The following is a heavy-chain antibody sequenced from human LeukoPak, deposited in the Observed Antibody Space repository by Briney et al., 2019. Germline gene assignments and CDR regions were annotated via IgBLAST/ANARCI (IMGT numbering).Heavy chain of an antibody. CDR2: ISGSGGST. D-gene: IGHD3-10*01. V-gene: IGHV3-23*01. Sequence: GGSLILSCAASGFSFSTYVMSWVRQAPGKGPEWVSTISGSGGSTYYADSVKGRFTISRDNSKNTLYLQMNSLRAEDTAVYYCARDGKGRNRIGYYFDYWGQGTLVTVSS. J-gene: IGHJ4*02. CDR1: GFSFSTYV. CDR3: ARDGKGRNRIGYYFDY.